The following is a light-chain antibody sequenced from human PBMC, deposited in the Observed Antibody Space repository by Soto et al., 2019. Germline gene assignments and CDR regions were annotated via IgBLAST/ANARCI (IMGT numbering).Light chain of an antibody. V-gene: IGKV3-20*01. CDR3: XXXXXXXWX. CDR1: QSVTTQ. J-gene: IGKJ1*01. CDR2: GAS. Sequence: IVLTQSPGTLSLSPGERATLSCRASQSVTTQLAWYQQKPGQAPRLIIHGASSRATGVPDRITGSGSGTDFTLSISRLEPEDFAVXXXXXXXXXXWXFXXGNKVDIK.